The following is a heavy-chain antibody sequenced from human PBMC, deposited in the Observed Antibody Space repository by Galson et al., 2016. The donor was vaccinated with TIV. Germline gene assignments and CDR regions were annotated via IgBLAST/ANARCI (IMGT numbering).Heavy chain of an antibody. CDR2: ITRVSTI. CDR3: ARDGHYSSSWHYFDY. Sequence: SLRLSCAASGFTFSNYEMNWVRQAPGKGLEWVSYITRVSTIYYADSVKGRFTISRDDAKNSLYLQMNSLRAEDTAVYYCARDGHYSSSWHYFDYWGQGTLVTVSS. J-gene: IGHJ4*02. D-gene: IGHD6-13*01. CDR1: GFTFSNYE. V-gene: IGHV3-48*03.